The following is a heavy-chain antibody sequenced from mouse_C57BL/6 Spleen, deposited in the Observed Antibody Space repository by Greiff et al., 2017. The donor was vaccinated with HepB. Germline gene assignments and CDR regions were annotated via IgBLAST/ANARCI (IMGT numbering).Heavy chain of an antibody. J-gene: IGHJ2*01. V-gene: IGHV1-82*01. D-gene: IGHD1-1*01. CDR3: ARWITTVVATRYFDY. CDR2: IYPGDGDT. CDR1: GYAFSSSW. Sequence: VQLQQSGPELVKPGASVKISCKASGYAFSSSWMNWVKQRPGQGLEWIGRIYPGDGDTNYNGKFKGKATLTADKSSSTAYMQRSSLTSAYSAVYFCARWITTVVATRYFDYWGQGTTLTVSS.